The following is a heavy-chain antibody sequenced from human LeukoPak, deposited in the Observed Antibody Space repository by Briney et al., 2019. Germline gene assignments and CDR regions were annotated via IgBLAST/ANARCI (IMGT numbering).Heavy chain of an antibody. CDR2: IKKDGSEK. CDR3: ARHLSGVTGYTYGRGIDY. Sequence: GGSLRLSCAASGFMFSSYWMSWVRQAPGKGLEWVANIKKDGSEKYYVDSVKGRFTISRDNAKTSLYLQMISLRAEDTAVYSCARHLSGVTGYTYGRGIDYWGQGTLVTVSS. J-gene: IGHJ4*02. V-gene: IGHV3-7*01. CDR1: GFMFSSYW. D-gene: IGHD5-18*01.